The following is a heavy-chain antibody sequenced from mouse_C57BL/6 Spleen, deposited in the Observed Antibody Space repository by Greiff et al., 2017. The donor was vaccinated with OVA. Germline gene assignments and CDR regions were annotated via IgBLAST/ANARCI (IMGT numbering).Heavy chain of an antibody. J-gene: IGHJ2*01. CDR1: GYAFSSYW. D-gene: IGHD2-13*01. CDR3: AREEVMSRDDLDY. V-gene: IGHV1-80*01. Sequence: QVQLQQSGAELVKPGASVKISCKASGYAFSSYWMNWVKQRPGKGLEWIGQIYPGDGDTNYNGKFKGKATLTADKSSSTAYMQLSSLTSEDSAVYFCAREEVMSRDDLDYWGQGTTLTVSS. CDR2: IYPGDGDT.